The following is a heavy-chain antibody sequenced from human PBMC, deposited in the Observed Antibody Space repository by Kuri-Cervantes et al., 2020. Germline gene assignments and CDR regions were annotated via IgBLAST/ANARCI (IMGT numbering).Heavy chain of an antibody. Sequence: GGSLRLSCAASGFNLSSYGMHWVRQAPGKGLEWVAFIRFDGSHKYQADSVKGRFTISRDNSKNTLYVQMNSLRAEDTAVYYCAKGKRDYGDYFDYWGQGTLVTVSS. CDR1: GFNLSSYG. V-gene: IGHV3-30*02. D-gene: IGHD4-17*01. J-gene: IGHJ4*02. CDR3: AKGKRDYGDYFDY. CDR2: IRFDGSHK.